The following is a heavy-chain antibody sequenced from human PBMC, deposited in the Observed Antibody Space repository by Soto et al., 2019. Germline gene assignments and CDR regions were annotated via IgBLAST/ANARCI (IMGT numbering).Heavy chain of an antibody. CDR1: GVTLSYYG. V-gene: IGHV3-33*01. D-gene: IGHD6-13*01. CDR3: ARLPYSNLLGGFDP. CDR2: IWNHGNTA. J-gene: IGHJ5*02. Sequence: SLRLSCVASGVTLSYYGVHWVRQSPGKGLEWVALIWNHGNTAYHADSVKGRFTVSRDNSRNTVYLQMNSLRAEDTAVYYCARLPYSNLLGGFDPWGRGTLVTVSS.